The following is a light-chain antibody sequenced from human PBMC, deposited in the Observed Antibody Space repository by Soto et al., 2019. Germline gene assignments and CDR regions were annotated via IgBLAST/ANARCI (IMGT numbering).Light chain of an antibody. CDR2: LNSDGSH. J-gene: IGLJ3*02. CDR1: SGHSSYA. Sequence: QSVLTQSPSASASLGASVKLTCTLSSGHSSYAIAWHQQQPEQGPRYLMKLNSDGSHSKGDGIPDRFSGSSSGAARYLTISSLQSEDEADYYCQTWGTGIGVFGGGTKLTVL. V-gene: IGLV4-69*01. CDR3: QTWGTGIGV.